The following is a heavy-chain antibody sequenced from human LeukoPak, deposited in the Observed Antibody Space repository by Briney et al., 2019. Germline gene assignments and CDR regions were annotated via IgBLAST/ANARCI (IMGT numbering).Heavy chain of an antibody. CDR2: MNPNRVNT. J-gene: IGHJ3*02. Sequence: ASVKFSCKASGYTFTSYDINWVRQATGQGLEWMGWMNPNRVNTGYTQKFQGRVTMTRNTSISTAYMELSSLRSEDTAVYYCARGPHYYDSRMDAFDIWGQGTMVTVSS. CDR3: ARGPHYYDSRMDAFDI. CDR1: GYTFTSYD. V-gene: IGHV1-8*01. D-gene: IGHD3-22*01.